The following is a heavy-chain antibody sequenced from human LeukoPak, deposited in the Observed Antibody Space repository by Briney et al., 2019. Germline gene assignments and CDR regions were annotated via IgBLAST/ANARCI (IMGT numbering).Heavy chain of an antibody. J-gene: IGHJ3*01. CDR1: GFSLSNYW. CDR2: INTDGSST. V-gene: IGHV3-74*01. CDR3: ARVIGWDEPFDL. D-gene: IGHD1-26*01. Sequence: GGSLRLSCSASGFSLSNYWIHWVRQAPGKGLVWVSRINTDGSSTNYADSVRGRFTVSRDNAKNTLYLQMNSLRVEDTAVYYCARVIGWDEPFDLWGHGTLVTVSS.